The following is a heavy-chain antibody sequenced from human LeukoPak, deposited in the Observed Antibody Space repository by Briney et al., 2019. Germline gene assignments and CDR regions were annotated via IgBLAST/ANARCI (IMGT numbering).Heavy chain of an antibody. J-gene: IGHJ6*02. CDR2: ISGSGGST. V-gene: IGHV3-23*01. D-gene: IGHD3-16*01. Sequence: PGGSLRLSCAASGFTFSSYAMSWVRQAPGKGLECVSAISGSGGSTYYADSVKGRFTLSRDNSKSTLYLQMNSLRAEDTAVYYCAKLFYTASAYYYYGMDVWGQGTTVTVSS. CDR3: AKLFYTASAYYYYGMDV. CDR1: GFTFSSYA.